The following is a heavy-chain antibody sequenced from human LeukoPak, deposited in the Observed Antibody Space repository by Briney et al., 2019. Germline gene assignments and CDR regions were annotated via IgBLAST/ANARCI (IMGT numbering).Heavy chain of an antibody. CDR1: GGSFSGCY. D-gene: IGHD6-19*01. V-gene: IGHV4-34*01. CDR2: INHSGST. J-gene: IGHJ5*02. Sequence: PSETLSLTCAVYGGSFSGCYWSWIRQPPGKGLEWIGEINHSGSTNYNPSLKSRVTISVDTSKNQFSLKLSSVTAADTAVYYWASLENEAVARGAWFDPWGQGTLVTVSS. CDR3: ASLENEAVARGAWFDP.